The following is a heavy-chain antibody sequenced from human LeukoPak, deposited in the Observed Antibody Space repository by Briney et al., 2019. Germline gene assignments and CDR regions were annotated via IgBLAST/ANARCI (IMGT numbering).Heavy chain of an antibody. CDR1: GYSISSGYY. Sequence: SETLSLTXAISGYSISSGYYWGWMRQPPGKGLEWIGNIYHSGSTYYNPSLKSRVTISVDTSKNQFSLKLSSVTAADTAAYYCARQAFGGVTVWGQGALVTVSS. CDR2: IYHSGST. V-gene: IGHV4-38-2*01. J-gene: IGHJ4*02. D-gene: IGHD3-16*02. CDR3: ARQAFGGVTV.